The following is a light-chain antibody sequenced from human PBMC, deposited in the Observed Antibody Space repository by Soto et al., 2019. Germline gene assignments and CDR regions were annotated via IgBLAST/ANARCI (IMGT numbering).Light chain of an antibody. CDR2: GAS. V-gene: IGKV3-20*01. J-gene: IGKJ4*01. CDR3: QQFSSYPLT. Sequence: EMVLTQSPGTLSLSPGERATLSCRASQSVSNNYLAWYQQKPGQAPRLVIYGASSRATGIPDRFSGGGSGTDFTLTISRLEPEDFAVYYCQQFSSYPLTFGGGTKVDIK. CDR1: QSVSNNY.